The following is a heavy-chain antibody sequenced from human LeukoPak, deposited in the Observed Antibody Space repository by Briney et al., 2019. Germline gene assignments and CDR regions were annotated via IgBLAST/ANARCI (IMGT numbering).Heavy chain of an antibody. D-gene: IGHD3-10*01. J-gene: IGHJ4*02. CDR3: ARASYYGSGSYYTAYFDY. Sequence: SETLSLTCTVSGGSISSSSYYWGWIRQPPGKGLEWIGYIYYSGSTYYNPSLKSRVTISVDTSKNQFSLKLSSVTAADTAVYYCARASYYGSGSYYTAYFDYWGQGTLVTVSS. CDR1: GGSISSSSYY. V-gene: IGHV4-30-4*08. CDR2: IYYSGST.